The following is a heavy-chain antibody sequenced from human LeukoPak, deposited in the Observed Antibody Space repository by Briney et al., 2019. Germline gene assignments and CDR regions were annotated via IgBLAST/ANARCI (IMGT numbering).Heavy chain of an antibody. CDR3: ARNSGYEMKDY. J-gene: IGHJ4*02. CDR1: GYTFTGKY. CDR2: INPNSGGT. V-gene: IGHV1-2*02. Sequence: GASVKVSCKASGYTFTGKYMYWVRQAPGQGLEWMGWINPNSGGTNYAQKFQGRVTMTRDTSISTAYMEVSRLRYDDTAVYYCARNSGYEMKDYWGQGTLVTVSS. D-gene: IGHD5-12*01.